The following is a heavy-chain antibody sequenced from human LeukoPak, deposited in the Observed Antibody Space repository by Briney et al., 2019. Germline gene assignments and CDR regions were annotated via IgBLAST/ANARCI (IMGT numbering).Heavy chain of an antibody. J-gene: IGHJ4*02. D-gene: IGHD1-26*01. CDR1: GFTFSSYT. CDR2: ISSSGTYI. V-gene: IGHV3-21*01. Sequence: AGSLRLSCAASGFTFSSYTINWVRQAPGKGLEWVSSISSSGTYIYYADSMKGRITVSRDNAKNSLYLQMNSLRAEDAAVYYCARGVGATPAFFDYWGQGTLVTVSS. CDR3: ARGVGATPAFFDY.